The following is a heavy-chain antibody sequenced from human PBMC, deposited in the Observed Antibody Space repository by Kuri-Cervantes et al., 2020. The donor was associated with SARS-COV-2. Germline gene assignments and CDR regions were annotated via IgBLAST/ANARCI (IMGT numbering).Heavy chain of an antibody. CDR2: INHSGST. Sequence: SETLSLTCTVSGGSISSSSYYWSWIRQPPGKGLEWIGEINHSGSTNYNPSLKSRVTISVDTSKNQFSLKLSSVTAADTAVYYCARGRSRITIFGVVISGVGYYFDYWGQGTLVTVSS. V-gene: IGHV4-39*01. J-gene: IGHJ4*02. D-gene: IGHD3-3*01. CDR1: GGSISSSSYY. CDR3: ARGRSRITIFGVVISGVGYYFDY.